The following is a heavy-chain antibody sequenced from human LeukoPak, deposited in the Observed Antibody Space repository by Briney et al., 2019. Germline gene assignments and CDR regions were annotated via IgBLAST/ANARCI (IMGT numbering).Heavy chain of an antibody. CDR1: GGSFRGYY. Sequence: SETLSLTCAVYGGSFRGYYWSWIRQPPGKGLEWIGEINHSGSTNYNPSLKSRVTISVDTSKNQFSLKLSSVTAADTAVYYCASTVVARVFGYWGQGTLVTVSS. V-gene: IGHV4-34*01. J-gene: IGHJ4*02. CDR2: INHSGST. D-gene: IGHD2-21*01. CDR3: ASTVVARVFGY.